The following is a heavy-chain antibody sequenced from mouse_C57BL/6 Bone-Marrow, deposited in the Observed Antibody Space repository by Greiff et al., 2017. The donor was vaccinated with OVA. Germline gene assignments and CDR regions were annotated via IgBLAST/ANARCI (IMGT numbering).Heavy chain of an antibody. Sequence: QVQLQQSGAELVKPGASVKISCKASGYTFTDYYINWVKQRPGQGLEWIGQIGPGSGSTYYNEKFKGKATLTADKSSSTAYMQLSSRTSVYSAVYFCGRSTGPYYFDYWGQGTTLTVSS. D-gene: IGHD4-1*02. CDR2: IGPGSGST. CDR3: GRSTGPYYFDY. CDR1: GYTFTDYY. J-gene: IGHJ2*01. V-gene: IGHV1-77*01.